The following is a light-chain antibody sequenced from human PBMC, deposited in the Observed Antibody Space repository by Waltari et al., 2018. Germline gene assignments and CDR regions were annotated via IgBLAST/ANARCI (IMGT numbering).Light chain of an antibody. Sequence: VLTQSPGTLSLSPGERATFSCRASQSITKRYFAWYQQKPGQAPRLLMYGASRRAPGIPDRFSGSGAGTDFTLTISRLEPEDFAVYYCQQYGSSVMYTFGQGTKLEIK. CDR3: QQYGSSVMYT. CDR2: GAS. CDR1: QSITKRY. V-gene: IGKV3-20*01. J-gene: IGKJ2*01.